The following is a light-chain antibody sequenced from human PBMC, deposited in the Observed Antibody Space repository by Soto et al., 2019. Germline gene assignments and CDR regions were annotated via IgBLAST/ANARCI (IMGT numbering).Light chain of an antibody. CDR1: SSDVGSSNL. Sequence: QSVLTQPASVSGSPGQSITFSCTGTSSDVGSSNLVSWYQQHPGKAPKLLIYEVSKRPSGVSNRFSSSKSGNTASLTISGLQAEDEADYYCCSYAGSSTHVFGTGTKLTVL. V-gene: IGLV2-23*02. CDR2: EVS. CDR3: CSYAGSSTHV. J-gene: IGLJ1*01.